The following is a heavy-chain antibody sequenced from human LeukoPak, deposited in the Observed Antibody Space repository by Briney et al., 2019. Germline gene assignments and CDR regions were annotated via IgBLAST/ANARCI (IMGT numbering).Heavy chain of an antibody. CDR1: GFTFSSYG. CDR2: ISGSGGST. J-gene: IGHJ4*02. D-gene: IGHD3-16*02. V-gene: IGHV3-23*01. CDR3: AKDLTARNIMITFGGVIASD. Sequence: PGGSLRLSCAASGFTFSSYGMSWVRQAPGKGLEWVSAISGSGGSTYYADSVKGRFTISRDNSKNTLYLQMNSLRAEDTAVYYCAKDLTARNIMITFGGVIASDWGQGTLVTVSS.